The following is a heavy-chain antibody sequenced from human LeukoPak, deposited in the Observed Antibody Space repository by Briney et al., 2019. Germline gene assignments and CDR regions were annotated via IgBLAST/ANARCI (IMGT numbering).Heavy chain of an antibody. J-gene: IGHJ4*02. D-gene: IGHD3-10*01. CDR2: INHSGST. Sequence: PSETLSLTCAVYGGSFSGYYWSWIRQPPGKGLEWIGEINHSGSTNYNPSLKSRVTISVDTSKNQFSLKLSSVTAADTAVYYCAREGSWSPFDYWGQGTLVTVSS. CDR3: AREGSWSPFDY. CDR1: GGSFSGYY. V-gene: IGHV4-34*01.